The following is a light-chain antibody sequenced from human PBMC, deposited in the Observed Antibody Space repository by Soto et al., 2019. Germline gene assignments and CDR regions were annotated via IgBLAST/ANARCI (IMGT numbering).Light chain of an antibody. CDR2: DAS. CDR3: QQRSNWPKT. J-gene: IGKJ2*01. Sequence: EIVLTQSPATLSLSPGERATLSCRASQSVSSYLAWYQQKPGQAPRLLIYDASNRATGIPARFIGSGSGTDFTLTISSLEPVDFAVYYCQQRSNWPKTFGQGTKLEIK. CDR1: QSVSSY. V-gene: IGKV3-11*01.